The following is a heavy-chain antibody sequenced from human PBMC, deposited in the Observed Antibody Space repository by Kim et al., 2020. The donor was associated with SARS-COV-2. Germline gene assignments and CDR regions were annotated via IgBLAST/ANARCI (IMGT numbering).Heavy chain of an antibody. CDR1: GFTFSSYA. CDR2: ISGSGGST. Sequence: GGSLRLSCAASGFTFSSYAMSWVRQAPGKGLEWVSAISGSGGSTYYADSVKGRFTISRDNSKNTLYLQMNSLRAEDTAVYYCAKGVLSSSYGPYLPQKRPFDIWGQGTMVTVSS. CDR3: AKGVLSSSYGPYLPQKRPFDI. V-gene: IGHV3-23*01. D-gene: IGHD6-13*01. J-gene: IGHJ3*02.